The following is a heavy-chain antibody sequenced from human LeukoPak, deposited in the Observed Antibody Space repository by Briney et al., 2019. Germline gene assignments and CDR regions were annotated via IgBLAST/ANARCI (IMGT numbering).Heavy chain of an antibody. CDR2: IYYSGST. J-gene: IGHJ6*03. Sequence: SETLSLTCTVSGGSISSYYWSWIRQPPGKGLEWIGYIYYSGSTNYNPSLKRRVTISVDTSKNQFSLKLSSVTAADMAVYYCARAELELGHYYYYYMDVWGKGTTVTISS. V-gene: IGHV4-59*01. CDR3: ARAELELGHYYYYYMDV. CDR1: GGSISSYY. D-gene: IGHD1-7*01.